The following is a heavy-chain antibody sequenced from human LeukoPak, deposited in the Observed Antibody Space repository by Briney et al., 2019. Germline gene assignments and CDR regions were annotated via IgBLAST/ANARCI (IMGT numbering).Heavy chain of an antibody. CDR2: ISSDGNTK. Sequence: GRSLRLSCAASGFTFSSYAMHWVRQAPGKGLEWVSVISSDGNTKYYADSVRGRFIISRDNAGNTVYLQVNSLRIEDTAVYYCARERAVNGWTSAHFDYWGQGTLVTVSS. CDR3: ARERAVNGWTSAHFDY. V-gene: IGHV3-30*14. J-gene: IGHJ4*02. CDR1: GFTFSSYA. D-gene: IGHD6-19*01.